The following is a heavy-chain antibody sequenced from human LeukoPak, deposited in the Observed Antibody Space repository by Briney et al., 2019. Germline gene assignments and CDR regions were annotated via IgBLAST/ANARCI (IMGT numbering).Heavy chain of an antibody. J-gene: IGHJ6*02. V-gene: IGHV3-7*01. CDR3: ARVKGRLLSRYYYYGMDV. Sequence: GGSLRLSCAASGFTFSSYWMSWVRQAPGKGLEWVANIKQDGSEKYYVDSVKGRFTISRDNAKNSLYLQMNSLRAEDTAVYYCARVKGRLLSRYYYYGMDVWGQGTTVTVSS. CDR1: GFTFSSYW. CDR2: IKQDGSEK. D-gene: IGHD2-15*01.